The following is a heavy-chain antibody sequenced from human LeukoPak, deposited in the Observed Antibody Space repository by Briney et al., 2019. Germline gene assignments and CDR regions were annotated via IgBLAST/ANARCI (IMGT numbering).Heavy chain of an antibody. Sequence: GASVKVSCKASGYTFTSYYMHWVRQAPGQGLEWMGIINPSGGSTSYAQKFQGRVTMTRDTSTSTVYMELSSLRSEDTAVYYCARDEAAESQTRLIDYWGQGTLVTVSS. CDR3: ARDEAAESQTRLIDY. CDR1: GYTFTSYY. CDR2: INPSGGST. V-gene: IGHV1-46*01. D-gene: IGHD1-14*01. J-gene: IGHJ4*02.